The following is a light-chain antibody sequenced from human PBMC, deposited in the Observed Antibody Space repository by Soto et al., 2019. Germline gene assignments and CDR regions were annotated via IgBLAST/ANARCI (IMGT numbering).Light chain of an antibody. CDR3: QQYDNLPLT. CDR2: DAS. Sequence: DIQMTQSPSSLSASVGDRVTITVGASQSISSYLNWYQQKPGKAPKLLIYDASNLETGVPSRFSGSGSGTDFTFTISSLQPEDIATYYCQQYDNLPLTFGGGTKVDIK. V-gene: IGKV1-33*01. J-gene: IGKJ4*01. CDR1: QSISSY.